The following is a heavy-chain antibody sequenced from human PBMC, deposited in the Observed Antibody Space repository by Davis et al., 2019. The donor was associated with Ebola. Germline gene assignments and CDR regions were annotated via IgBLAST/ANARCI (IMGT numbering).Heavy chain of an antibody. CDR3: AKDSLSSFLNYYYGMDV. J-gene: IGHJ6*02. CDR2: ISGSGGST. V-gene: IGHV3-23*01. D-gene: IGHD6-6*01. Sequence: GGSLRLSCAASGFTVSSNYMSWVRQAPGKGLEWVSAISGSGGSTYYADSVKGRFTISRDNSKNTLYLQMNSLRAEDTAVYYCAKDSLSSFLNYYYGMDVWGQGTTVTVSS. CDR1: GFTVSSNY.